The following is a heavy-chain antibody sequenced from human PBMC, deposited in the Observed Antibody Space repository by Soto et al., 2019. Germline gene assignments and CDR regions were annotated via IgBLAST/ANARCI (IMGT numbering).Heavy chain of an antibody. Sequence: EVQLLESGGGLVQPGGSLRLSCAASGFTFSNYAMSWVRQTPGKGLEWVSTISGGGGNTYYPDSVKGRFTISRDNSKDTVSLQMNSLRAEDTTIYYCAKERLGRGADYWGQGALVTVTS. CDR1: GFTFSNYA. J-gene: IGHJ4*02. CDR3: AKERLGRGADY. CDR2: ISGGGGNT. V-gene: IGHV3-23*01.